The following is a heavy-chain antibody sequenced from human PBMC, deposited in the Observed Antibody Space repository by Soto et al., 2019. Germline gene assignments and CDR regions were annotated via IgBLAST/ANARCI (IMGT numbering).Heavy chain of an antibody. V-gene: IGHV1-69*01. CDR3: ARGRGWFGELLSNYYGMDV. J-gene: IGHJ6*02. D-gene: IGHD3-10*01. CDR1: GGTFSSYA. Sequence: QVQLVQSGAEVKKPGSSVKVSCKASGGTFSSYAISWVRQAPGQGLEWMGGIIPIFGTANYAQKFQGRVRITAGESTSAACMELSRLRAEDTAVYYCARGRGWFGELLSNYYGMDVWGQGPTVTVSS. CDR2: IIPIFGTA.